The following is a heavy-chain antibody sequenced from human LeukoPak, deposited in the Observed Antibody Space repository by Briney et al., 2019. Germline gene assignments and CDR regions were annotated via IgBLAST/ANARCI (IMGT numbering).Heavy chain of an antibody. Sequence: SVKVSCKASGGTFSSYAISWVRQAPGQGLEWMGRIIPIFGTANYAQKFQGRVTITTDESTCKAYMELSSLRSEDTAVYYCASWSGVPDAAYSGPGTLVTVSS. CDR1: GGTFSSYA. D-gene: IGHD3-3*01. V-gene: IGHV1-69*05. CDR2: IIPIFGTA. J-gene: IGHJ4*02. CDR3: ASWSGVPDAAY.